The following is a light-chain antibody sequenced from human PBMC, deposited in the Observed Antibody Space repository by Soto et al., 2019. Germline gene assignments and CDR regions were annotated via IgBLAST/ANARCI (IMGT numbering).Light chain of an antibody. CDR2: SNN. Sequence: QSVLTQPPSASGTPGQRVTISCSGSSSNIATNTVNWYQQLPETAPKLLIYSNNQRPSGVPDRFSGSKSGTSASLAISGLQSDDEADYYCAAWDDSLNGVVFGGGTKVTVL. J-gene: IGLJ2*01. V-gene: IGLV1-44*01. CDR1: SSNIATNT. CDR3: AAWDDSLNGVV.